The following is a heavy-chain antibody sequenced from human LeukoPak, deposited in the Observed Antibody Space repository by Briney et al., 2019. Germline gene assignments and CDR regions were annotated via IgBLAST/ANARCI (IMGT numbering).Heavy chain of an antibody. CDR3: ARLVYSSGYYLIFDY. J-gene: IGHJ4*02. CDR2: ISYSGST. Sequence: TSETLSLTCTVSNGSITSSSYYWGWIRQPPGKGLEWIGSISYSGSTYYNPSLKSRVTISIDTSKNQFSLKLSSVTAADTAVYYCARLVYSSGYYLIFDYWGQGTLVTVSS. V-gene: IGHV4-39*01. CDR1: NGSITSSSYY. D-gene: IGHD3-22*01.